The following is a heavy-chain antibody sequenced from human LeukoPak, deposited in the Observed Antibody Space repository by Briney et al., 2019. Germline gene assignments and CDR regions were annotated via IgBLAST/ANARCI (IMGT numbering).Heavy chain of an antibody. CDR2: IYYSGST. CDR3: ARGITIFGVVTGFDY. CDR1: GGSISSHY. Sequence: PSETLSLTCTVSGGSISSHYWSWIRQPPGKGLEWIGYIYYSGSTNYNPSLKSRVTISVDTSKNQFSLKLSSVTAADTAVYYCARGITIFGVVTGFDYWGQGTLVTVPS. D-gene: IGHD3-3*01. V-gene: IGHV4-59*11. J-gene: IGHJ4*02.